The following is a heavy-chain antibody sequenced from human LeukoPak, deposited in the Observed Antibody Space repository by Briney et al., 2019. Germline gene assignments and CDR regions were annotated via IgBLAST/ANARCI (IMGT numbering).Heavy chain of an antibody. CDR3: ARLRDCSGGSCYHFDY. Sequence: GESLKVSCKASGYTFTSYGISWVRQAPGQGLEWMGWISAYNGNTNYAQKLQGRVTMTTDTSTSTAYMELRSLRSDDTAVYYCARLRDCSGGSCYHFDYWGQGTLVTVSS. CDR2: ISAYNGNT. D-gene: IGHD2-15*01. CDR1: GYTFTSYG. V-gene: IGHV1-18*01. J-gene: IGHJ4*02.